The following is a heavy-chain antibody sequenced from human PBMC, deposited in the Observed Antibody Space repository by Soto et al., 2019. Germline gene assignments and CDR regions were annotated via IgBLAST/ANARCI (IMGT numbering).Heavy chain of an antibody. Sequence: PGESLKISCKGSGYSFTSYWIGWVRQMPGKGLEWMGIIYPGDSDTRYSPSFQGQVTISADKSISTAYLQWSSLKASDTAMYFCARRYGEYSSVNSWFDPWGQGTLVTVSS. D-gene: IGHD6-19*01. J-gene: IGHJ5*02. CDR3: ARRYGEYSSVNSWFDP. V-gene: IGHV5-51*01. CDR1: GYSFTSYW. CDR2: IYPGDSDT.